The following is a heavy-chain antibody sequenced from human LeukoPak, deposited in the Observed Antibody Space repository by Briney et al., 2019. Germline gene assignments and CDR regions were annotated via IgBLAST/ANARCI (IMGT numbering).Heavy chain of an antibody. V-gene: IGHV3-30*02. Sequence: GGSLRLSCAASGFTFSNYGMSWVRQAPGKGLEWVAFIRYDGSNKYYADSVKGRFTISRDNSKNTLYLQMNSLRAEDTAVYYCAKEILDCSGGSCYSNFVYWGQGTLVTVSS. J-gene: IGHJ4*02. CDR3: AKEILDCSGGSCYSNFVY. D-gene: IGHD2-15*01. CDR2: IRYDGSNK. CDR1: GFTFSNYG.